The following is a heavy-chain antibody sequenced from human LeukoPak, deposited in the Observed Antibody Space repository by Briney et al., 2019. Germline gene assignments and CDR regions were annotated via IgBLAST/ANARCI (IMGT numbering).Heavy chain of an antibody. CDR3: AREHYDILTGYSPGYFDY. CDR2: ISSSGSTI. CDR1: GFTFSDYY. Sequence: PGGSLRLSCAASGFTFSDYYMSWIRQALGKGLEWVSYISSSGSTIYYADSVKGRFTISRDNAKNSLYLQMNSLRAEDTAVYYCAREHYDILTGYSPGYFDYWGQGTLVTVSS. D-gene: IGHD3-9*01. J-gene: IGHJ4*02. V-gene: IGHV3-11*01.